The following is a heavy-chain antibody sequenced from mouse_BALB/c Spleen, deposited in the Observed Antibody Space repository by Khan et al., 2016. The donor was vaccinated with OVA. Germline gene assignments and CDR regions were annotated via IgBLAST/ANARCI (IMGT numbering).Heavy chain of an antibody. D-gene: IGHD6-1*01. Sequence: QVQLKQPGAELVRPGASVKLFCKTSGYIFTSYWIHWVKQRSGQGLEWIAWIYPGTGSTYYNEKFKCMATLTADKSSSNAYMQLSRLKFEDSAVXICARDCSSNYAMDYWGQCASVTVPS. CDR2: IYPGTGST. J-gene: IGHJ4*01. CDR3: ARDCSSNYAMDY. CDR1: GYIFTSYW. V-gene: IGHV1S132*01.